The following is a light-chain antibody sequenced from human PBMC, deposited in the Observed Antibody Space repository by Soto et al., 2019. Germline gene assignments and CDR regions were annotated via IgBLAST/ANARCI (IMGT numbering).Light chain of an antibody. CDR1: QSISSY. CDR3: QQSYSTPPD. Sequence: IQMTQSPSSLSASVGDRVTITCRASQSISSYLNWYQQKPGKAPKLLIYAASSLQSGVPSRFSGSGSGTDFTLTISSLQPEDFATYYCQQSYSTPPDFGGGTKVDIK. J-gene: IGKJ4*01. CDR2: AAS. V-gene: IGKV1-39*01.